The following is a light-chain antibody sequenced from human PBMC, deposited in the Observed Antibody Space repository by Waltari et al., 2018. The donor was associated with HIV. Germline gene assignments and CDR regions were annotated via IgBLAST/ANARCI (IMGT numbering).Light chain of an antibody. CDR3: QSYDNSPSAWV. CDR2: GST. CDR1: SFNIGAGFD. Sequence: QYALTQPPSVSGAPGQSVTISCSGHSFNIGAGFDVHWYHRVPGAAPKLLISGSTNRPSGGPDRFSGSTSGASASLTISELQTEDEGDYFCQSYDNSPSAWVFGTGTTLTVL. V-gene: IGLV1-40*01. J-gene: IGLJ3*02.